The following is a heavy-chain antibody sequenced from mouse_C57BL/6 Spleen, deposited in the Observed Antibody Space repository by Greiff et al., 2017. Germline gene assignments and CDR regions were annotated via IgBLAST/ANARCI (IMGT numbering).Heavy chain of an antibody. CDR3: TKEERYYYAMDY. CDR2: IDPETGGT. J-gene: IGHJ4*01. Sequence: QVQLQQSGAELVRPGASVTLSCKASGYTFTDYEMHWVKQTPVHGLEWIGAIDPETGGTAYNQKFKGKAILTADKSSSTAYMELRSLTSEDSAVYYCTKEERYYYAMDYWGQGTSVTVSS. CDR1: GYTFTDYE. V-gene: IGHV1-15*01.